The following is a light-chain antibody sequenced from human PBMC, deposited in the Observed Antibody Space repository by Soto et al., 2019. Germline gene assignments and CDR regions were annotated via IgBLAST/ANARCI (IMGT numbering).Light chain of an antibody. CDR3: QQYFGPPQT. V-gene: IGKV4-1*01. CDR1: QSVLHSSNNKNY. Sequence: DIVMTQSPDALAVSLGERATVNCKSSQSVLHSSNNKNYLAWYRQNPGQPPKLLIYWASTRESGVPDRFSGSGSETDFTLTISSLQAEDVAVSYCQQYFGPPQTFGQGTKVEIK. J-gene: IGKJ1*01. CDR2: WAS.